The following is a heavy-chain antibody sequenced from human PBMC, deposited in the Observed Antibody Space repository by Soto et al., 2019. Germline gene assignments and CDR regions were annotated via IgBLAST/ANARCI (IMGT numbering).Heavy chain of an antibody. CDR3: ASERIVVVPAASQNYYYSYGMDV. J-gene: IGHJ6*02. CDR2: IDPSDSYT. CDR1: GYSFTSYW. D-gene: IGHD2-2*01. Sequence: PGEALKISWKGSGYSFTSYWISWVRQMPGKGVEWVGRIDPSDSYTNYSPSFQGHVTISADKSISTAYLQWSSLKASDTAMYYCASERIVVVPAASQNYYYSYGMDVWGQGTTVTVSS. V-gene: IGHV5-10-1*01.